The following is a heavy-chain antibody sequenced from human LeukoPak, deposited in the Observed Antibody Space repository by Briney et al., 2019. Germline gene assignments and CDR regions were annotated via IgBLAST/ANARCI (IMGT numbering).Heavy chain of an antibody. CDR2: ISAIGGNK. CDR3: AKGSGYDYILSDY. Sequence: GGSLRLSCAASGFTFSDYGMNWGRQAPGKGLEWFSAISAIGGNKYYANSVKGTSTISRDNSKNTLYLQMTSLKAEDTAVYYCAKGSGYDYILSDYWGQGTLVTVSS. CDR1: GFTFSDYG. V-gene: IGHV3-23*01. J-gene: IGHJ4*02. D-gene: IGHD5-12*01.